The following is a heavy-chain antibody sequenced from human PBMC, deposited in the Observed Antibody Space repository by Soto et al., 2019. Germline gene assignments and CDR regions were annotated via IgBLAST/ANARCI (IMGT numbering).Heavy chain of an antibody. V-gene: IGHV1-69*13. D-gene: IGHD5-18*01. CDR1: GGTFSSYA. CDR3: ARDYGYNYGYYRWFDP. Sequence: SVKVSCKASGGTFSSYAISWVRQAPGQGLEWMGGIIPIFGTANYAQKFQGRVTITADESTSTAYMELSSLRSADTAVYYCARDYGYNYGYYRWFDPWGQGTLVTVSS. CDR2: IIPIFGTA. J-gene: IGHJ5*02.